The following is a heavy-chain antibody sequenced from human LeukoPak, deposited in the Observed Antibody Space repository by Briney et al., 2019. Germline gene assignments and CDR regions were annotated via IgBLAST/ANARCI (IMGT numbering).Heavy chain of an antibody. Sequence: SETLSLTCTISGGSISSYYWSWIRQPPGKGLEWIGYMYYSGSTNYNPSLKSRVTISVDTSRNQFSLRLSSVTAADTAVYYCARGFQQLASLWGQGTLVTVSS. J-gene: IGHJ4*02. CDR3: ARGFQQLASL. CDR1: GGSISSYY. V-gene: IGHV4-59*01. CDR2: MYYSGST. D-gene: IGHD6-13*01.